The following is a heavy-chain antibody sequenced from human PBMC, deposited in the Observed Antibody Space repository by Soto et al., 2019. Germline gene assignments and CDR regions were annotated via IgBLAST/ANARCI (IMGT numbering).Heavy chain of an antibody. V-gene: IGHV3-23*01. J-gene: IGHJ5*02. CDR3: AKAPPCQQSDLFSLADWCLNWFDP. CDR1: GFTFSSYA. D-gene: IGHD2-8*02. Sequence: GGSLRLSCAASGFTFSSYAMSWVRQAPGKGLEWVSAISGSGGSTYYADSVKDRFTISRDNSKNTLYLQMNSLRAEDTAVYYCAKAPPCQQSDLFSLADWCLNWFDPWGQGTLVTVSS. CDR2: ISGSGGST.